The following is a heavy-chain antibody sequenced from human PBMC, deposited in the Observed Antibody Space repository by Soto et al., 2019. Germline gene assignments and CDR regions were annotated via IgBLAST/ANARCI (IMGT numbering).Heavy chain of an antibody. CDR1: GFTFSSYG. Sequence: GGFLRLSCAASGFTFSSYGRHWVRQAPGKGLEWVAVISYDGSNKYYADSVKGRFTISRDNSKNTLYLQMNSLRAEDTAVYYCARVTTVADTYYYYGMDVWGQGTTVTVSS. CDR2: ISYDGSNK. D-gene: IGHD6-19*01. V-gene: IGHV3-30-3*01. J-gene: IGHJ6*02. CDR3: ARVTTVADTYYYYGMDV.